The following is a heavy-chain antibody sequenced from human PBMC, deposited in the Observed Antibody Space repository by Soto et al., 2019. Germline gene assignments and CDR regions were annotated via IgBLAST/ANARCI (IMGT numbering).Heavy chain of an antibody. V-gene: IGHV3-23*01. CDR1: GFTFNNYA. D-gene: IGHD6-19*01. CDR2: ISSTGDST. J-gene: IGHJ4*02. CDR3: AQDLRQWLILGSFDY. Sequence: EVQLLESGGGLVQPGGSLRLSCAASGFTFNNYAMSWVRQAPGKGLEWVSGISSTGDSTYYADSVKGRFTISRDNSKNTLYLQMSSLRADDTAVYYCAQDLRQWLILGSFDYWGQGTLVTVSS.